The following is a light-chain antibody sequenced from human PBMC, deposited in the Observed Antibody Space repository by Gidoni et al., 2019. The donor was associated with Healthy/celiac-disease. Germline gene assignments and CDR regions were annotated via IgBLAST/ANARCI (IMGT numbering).Light chain of an antibody. CDR2: WAS. V-gene: IGKV4-1*01. CDR1: QSVLYSSNNKNY. CDR3: QQYYSTPPT. Sequence: DIVMTQSPDSLAVSLGERATINCKSSQSVLYSSNNKNYLAWYQQKPGQPPKLPIYWASTRESGVPDRFSGSGSGTDVTLTISSLQAEDVAVYYCQQYYSTPPTFGGGTKVEIK. J-gene: IGKJ4*01.